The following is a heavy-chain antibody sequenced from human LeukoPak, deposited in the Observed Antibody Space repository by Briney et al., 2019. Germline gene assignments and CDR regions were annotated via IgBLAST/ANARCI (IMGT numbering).Heavy chain of an antibody. J-gene: IGHJ4*02. CDR2: SNTNSGGT. V-gene: IGHV1-2*02. Sequence: ASVTVSFTASGYTFTVCHMYWVRHGPGQGKERMGWSNTNSGGTNYAQKFQGRVTMTRATSISTAYMEVSRLRSDDTAVYYCARVYCSGGSCYDYFDYWGQGTLVTVS. D-gene: IGHD2-15*01. CDR1: GYTFTVCH. CDR3: ARVYCSGGSCYDYFDY.